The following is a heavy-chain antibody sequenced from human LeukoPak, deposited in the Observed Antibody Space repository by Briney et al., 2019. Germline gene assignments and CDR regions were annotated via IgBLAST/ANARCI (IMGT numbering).Heavy chain of an antibody. V-gene: IGHV3-23*01. J-gene: IGHJ4*02. Sequence: PGGSLRLSCAASGFTFSSYAMSWVRQAPGKGLEWVSAISGSGGSTYYADSVKGRFTISRDNTKNTLYLQMNSLRAEDTAVYYCAKDRGYGSGRFLYFDYWGQGTLVTVSS. CDR1: GFTFSSYA. D-gene: IGHD3-10*01. CDR2: ISGSGGST. CDR3: AKDRGYGSGRFLYFDY.